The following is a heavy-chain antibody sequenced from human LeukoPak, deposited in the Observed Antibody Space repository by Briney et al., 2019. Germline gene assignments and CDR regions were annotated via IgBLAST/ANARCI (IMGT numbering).Heavy chain of an antibody. Sequence: SETLSLTCTVSGGSISSGSYYWSWIRQPAGKGLEWIGRIYTSGSTNYNPSLKSRVTISVDTSKNQFSLQLNSVTPEDTAVYYCVSRLYSSSSHYYYYMDVWGKGTTVTVSS. D-gene: IGHD6-6*01. CDR1: GGSISSGSYY. V-gene: IGHV4-61*02. CDR2: IYTSGST. CDR3: VSRLYSSSSHYYYYMDV. J-gene: IGHJ6*03.